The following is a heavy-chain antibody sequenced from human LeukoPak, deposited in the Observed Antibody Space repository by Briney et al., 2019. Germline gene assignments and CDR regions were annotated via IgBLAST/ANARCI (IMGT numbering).Heavy chain of an antibody. CDR3: TRDMIYTFHY. V-gene: IGHV3-49*04. J-gene: IGHJ4*02. D-gene: IGHD3-16*01. Sequence: GGSLRLSCTGSGFTFGDYAMSWVRQAPGKGLEWVGFITGKAYGGTTEYAASVKGRFTISRDDSKIIAYLQMNSLRTEDTAVYYCTRDMIYTFHYWGQGTLVTVSS. CDR2: ITGKAYGGTT. CDR1: GFTFGDYA.